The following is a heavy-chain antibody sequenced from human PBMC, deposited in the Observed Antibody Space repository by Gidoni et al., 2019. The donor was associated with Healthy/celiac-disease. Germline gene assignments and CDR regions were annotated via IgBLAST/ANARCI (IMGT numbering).Heavy chain of an antibody. CDR2: IYYSGST. CDR1: GGSISSGGYY. J-gene: IGHJ4*02. V-gene: IGHV4-31*03. CDR3: ARVHGMVRYFDY. Sequence: QVQLQQSGPGLVKPSQTLSLTCTVSGGSISSGGYYWSWIRQHPGKGLELIGYIYYSGSTYYTPSLKSRVTISVDTSKNQFSLKLSSVTAADTAVYYCARVHGMVRYFDYWGQGTLVTVSS. D-gene: IGHD3-10*01.